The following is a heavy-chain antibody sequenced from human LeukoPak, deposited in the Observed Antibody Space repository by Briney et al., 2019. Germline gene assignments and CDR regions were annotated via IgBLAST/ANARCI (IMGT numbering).Heavy chain of an antibody. CDR1: GFTFSSYS. J-gene: IGHJ3*02. D-gene: IGHD3-22*01. CDR3: ARYYYEHDAFDI. Sequence: GGSLRLSCAASGFTFSSYSMDWVRQAPGKGQEWGSSINSSSSYIYYADSVKGRFTISRDNAKNSLYLQMNSLRAEDTDVYYCARYYYEHDAFDIWGQGTMVTVSS. CDR2: INSSSSYI. V-gene: IGHV3-21*01.